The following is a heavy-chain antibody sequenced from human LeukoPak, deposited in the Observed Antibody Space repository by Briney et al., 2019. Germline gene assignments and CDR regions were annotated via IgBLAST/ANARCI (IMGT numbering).Heavy chain of an antibody. D-gene: IGHD2-2*01. CDR3: ATYYAHPVYYFDY. V-gene: IGHV1-24*01. CDR2: FDPEDGET. J-gene: IGHJ4*02. Sequence: VKVSCKVSGYTLTELSMHWVRQAPGKGLEWMGGFDPEDGETIYAQKFQGRVTMTEDTSTGTAYMELSSLRSEDTAVYYCATYYAHPVYYFDYWGQGTLVTVSS. CDR1: GYTLTELS.